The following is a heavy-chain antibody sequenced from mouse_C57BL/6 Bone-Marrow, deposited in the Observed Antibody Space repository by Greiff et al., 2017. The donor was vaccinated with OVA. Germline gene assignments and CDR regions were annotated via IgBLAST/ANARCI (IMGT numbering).Heavy chain of an antibody. D-gene: IGHD2-4*01. CDR1: GFTFSDYY. V-gene: IGHV5-16*01. Sequence: EVKLVESEGGLVQPGSSMKLSCTASGFTFSDYYMAWVRQVPEKGLEWVANINYDGSSTYYLDSLKSRFIISRDNAKNILYLQMSSLKSEDTATYYCARVPYDYDRKNYFDYWGQGTTLTVSS. CDR2: INYDGSST. J-gene: IGHJ2*01. CDR3: ARVPYDYDRKNYFDY.